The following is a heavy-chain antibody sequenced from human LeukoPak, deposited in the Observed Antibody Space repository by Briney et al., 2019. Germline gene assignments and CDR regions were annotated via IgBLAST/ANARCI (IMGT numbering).Heavy chain of an antibody. Sequence: GGSLRLSCAAAGFTFSNYWMSWVRQAPGKGLEWVANIQQDGREKYYVDSVKGRFTISRDNAKNSLCLQMNSLRAEDTAVYYCARDGNRGGDYWGQGTLVTVSS. CDR3: ARDGNRGGDY. CDR2: IQQDGREK. J-gene: IGHJ4*02. V-gene: IGHV3-7*04. D-gene: IGHD7-27*01. CDR1: GFTFSNYW.